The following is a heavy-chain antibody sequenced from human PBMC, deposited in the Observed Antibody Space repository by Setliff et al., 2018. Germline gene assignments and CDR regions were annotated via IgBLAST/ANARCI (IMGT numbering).Heavy chain of an antibody. J-gene: IGHJ3*01. V-gene: IGHV1-69*05. Sequence: SVKVSCKASGATFSSHGISWVRQAPGQGLEWMGGTIPMFGTTEYAQKFQGRLTIITDESTNTAFMQLSSLRSDDTAVYFCARFGGSCSSSSCYASDLWGQGTMVTVSS. CDR1: GATFSSHG. CDR3: ARFGGSCSSSSCYASDL. CDR2: TIPMFGTT. D-gene: IGHD2-2*01.